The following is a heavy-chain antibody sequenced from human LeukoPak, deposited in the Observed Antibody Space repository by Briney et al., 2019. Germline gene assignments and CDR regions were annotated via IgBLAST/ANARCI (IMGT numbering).Heavy chain of an antibody. Sequence: SETLSLTCTVSGGSVSSGSYYWSWIRQPPGKGLEWIGYIYYSGSTNYNPSLKSRVTISVDTSKNQFSLKLSSVTAADTAVYYCARRVVVVSAAMRNDAFDIWGQGTMVTVSS. CDR1: GGSVSSGSYY. J-gene: IGHJ3*02. D-gene: IGHD2-2*01. CDR3: ARRVVVVSAAMRNDAFDI. CDR2: IYYSGST. V-gene: IGHV4-61*01.